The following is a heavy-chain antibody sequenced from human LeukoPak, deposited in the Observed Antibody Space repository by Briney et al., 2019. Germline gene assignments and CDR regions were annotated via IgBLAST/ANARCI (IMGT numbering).Heavy chain of an antibody. CDR1: GFTFSSYG. Sequence: GGSLRLSRAASGFTFSSYGMHWVRQAPGKGLEWVAVISYDGSNKYYADSVKGRFTISRDNSKNTLYLQMNSLRAEDTAVYYCANGEYFQHWGQGTLVTVSS. CDR2: ISYDGSNK. CDR3: ANGEYFQH. J-gene: IGHJ1*01. V-gene: IGHV3-30*18.